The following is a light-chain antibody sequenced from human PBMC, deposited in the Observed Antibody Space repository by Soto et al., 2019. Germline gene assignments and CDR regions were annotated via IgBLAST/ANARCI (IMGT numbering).Light chain of an antibody. V-gene: IGKV1-5*03. CDR3: QQYGSYSPWT. Sequence: DIQMTQSPSTLSASVGDRVTITCRASQSIGSWLAWYQQKPGKAPKLLIYKASSLESGVPSRISGSGSWTEFTLTISSLQPDDFASYYCQQYGSYSPWTFGQGTKVEIK. CDR2: KAS. CDR1: QSIGSW. J-gene: IGKJ1*01.